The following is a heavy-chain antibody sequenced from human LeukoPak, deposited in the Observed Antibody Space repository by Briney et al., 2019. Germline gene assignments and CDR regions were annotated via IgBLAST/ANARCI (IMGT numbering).Heavy chain of an antibody. V-gene: IGHV1-18*01. CDR3: ARDQLVLPRGISGY. CDR1: GFTFSSFG. D-gene: IGHD1-14*01. J-gene: IGHJ4*02. CDR2: IAVYNGNT. Sequence: ASVKVSCKASGFTFSSFGISWVRQAPGQGLEWMGWIAVYNGNTNYAQKFQGRLTMTTDTSTSTAYMELRSLRSDDTALYYCARDQLVLPRGISGYWGQGTLVTVSS.